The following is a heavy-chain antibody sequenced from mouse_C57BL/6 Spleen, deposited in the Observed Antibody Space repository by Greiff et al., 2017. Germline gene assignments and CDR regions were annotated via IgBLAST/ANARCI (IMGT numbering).Heavy chain of an antibody. J-gene: IGHJ4*01. CDR1: GFTFSDYG. V-gene: IGHV5-17*01. CDR3: ASKPRCYAMDY. Sequence: EVQGVESGGGLVKPGGSLKLSCAASGFTFSDYGMHWVRQAPGKGLEWVAYISSGSSTIYYADTVKGRFTIPRDNAKNTLFLQMTSLSSEDTGMYYCASKPRCYAMDYWGQGTSVTVSS. CDR2: ISSGSSTI.